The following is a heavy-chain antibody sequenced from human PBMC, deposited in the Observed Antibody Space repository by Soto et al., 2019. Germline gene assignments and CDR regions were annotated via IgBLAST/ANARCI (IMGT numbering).Heavy chain of an antibody. D-gene: IGHD4-17*01. Sequence: QVQLVESGGGVVQPGRSLRLSCAASGFTFSNYGLHWVRQAPGKGLERVAVIWYDGSRKSYADSVKGRFTISRDNSKNTLYLQMNSLGAEDTAVYYCASTDYGDYNAYWYFDLWGRGTLFTVSS. J-gene: IGHJ2*01. CDR1: GFTFSNYG. V-gene: IGHV3-33*01. CDR3: ASTDYGDYNAYWYFDL. CDR2: IWYDGSRK.